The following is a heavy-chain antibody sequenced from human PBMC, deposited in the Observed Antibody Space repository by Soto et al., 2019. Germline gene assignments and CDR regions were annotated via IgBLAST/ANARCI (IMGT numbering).Heavy chain of an antibody. Sequence: SQTLSLTCAISGDSVSRNSAAWNWIRQSPSRGLEWLGRTYYRSKWYNDYAVSVKSRITINPDTSKNQFSLPLNAVTPEDTAVYYCARVQRFLEWLFYRWYYYYGMDGGRPGPTVTVSS. CDR3: ARVQRFLEWLFYRWYYYYGMDG. D-gene: IGHD3-3*01. CDR1: GDSVSRNSAA. J-gene: IGHJ6*02. CDR2: TYYRSKWYN. V-gene: IGHV6-1*01.